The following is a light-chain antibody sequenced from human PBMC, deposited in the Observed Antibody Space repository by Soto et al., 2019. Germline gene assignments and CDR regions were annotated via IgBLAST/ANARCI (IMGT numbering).Light chain of an antibody. J-gene: IGKJ4*01. V-gene: IGKV3-20*01. CDR2: DAS. CDR1: QSVKNNS. CDR3: QQYGSTPLT. Sequence: EIVLKQSPDTLSLSPGERATLSCRASQSVKNNSLAWYQQKPGQPPRFLIYDASSRATGIPDRFSGSGSGTDFTLTISRLEPEDFAVYYCQQYGSTPLTFGGGTKVDIK.